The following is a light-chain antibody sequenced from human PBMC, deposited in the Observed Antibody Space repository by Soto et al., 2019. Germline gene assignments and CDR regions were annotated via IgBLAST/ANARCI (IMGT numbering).Light chain of an antibody. J-gene: IGKJ4*01. CDR3: QQYRSSPPT. CDR1: QSLSSRY. Sequence: EIVLTQSPGTLSLSPGDRATLSCRASQSLSSRYLAWYRQKPGQAPMLLIYGASNRATGIPDRFSGSGSGTDFTLTISRLEPDDFAVYYCQQYRSSPPTFGGGTKVEIK. V-gene: IGKV3-20*01. CDR2: GAS.